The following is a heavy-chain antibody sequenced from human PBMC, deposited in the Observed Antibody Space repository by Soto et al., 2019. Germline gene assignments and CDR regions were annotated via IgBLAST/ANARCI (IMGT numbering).Heavy chain of an antibody. CDR1: GFTFSSYS. CDR3: ARDLLSGYYCRDV. D-gene: IGHD3-10*01. CDR2: ISSSSSYI. Sequence: EVQLVESGGGLVKPGGSLRLSCAASGFTFSSYSMNWVRQAPGKGLEWVSSISSSSSYIYYADSVKGRFTISRDNAKNSLYLQMNSLRAEDTAVHYCARDLLSGYYCRDVWGQGTTVTVSS. J-gene: IGHJ6*02. V-gene: IGHV3-21*01.